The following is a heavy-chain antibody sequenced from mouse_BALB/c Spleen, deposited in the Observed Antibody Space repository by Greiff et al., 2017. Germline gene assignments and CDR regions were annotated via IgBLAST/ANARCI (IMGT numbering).Heavy chain of an antibody. Sequence: QVTLKVCGPGILQPSQTLSLTCSFSGFSLSTYGIGVGWIRQPSGKGLEWLAHIWWNDNKYYNTALKSRLTISKDTSNNQVFLKIASVDTADTATYYCARIEGYRYDGGAMDYWGQGTSVTVSS. CDR1: GFSLSTYGIG. CDR2: IWWNDNK. D-gene: IGHD2-14*01. V-gene: IGHV8-11*01. J-gene: IGHJ4*01. CDR3: ARIEGYRYDGGAMDY.